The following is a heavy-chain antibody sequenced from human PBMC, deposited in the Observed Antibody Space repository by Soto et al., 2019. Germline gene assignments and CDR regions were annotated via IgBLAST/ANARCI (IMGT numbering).Heavy chain of an antibody. V-gene: IGHV3-33*01. D-gene: IGHD2-21*01. J-gene: IGHJ5*02. CDR2: IGYDGRNK. CDR1: GSSISNYG. CDR3: ARDSIVARGNWFAP. Sequence: QLVESGGGVVQPGRSLRLSCAASGSSISNYGMHWVRQDPGKGLAWVAMIGYDGRNKNYADSVKGRFTISRDNSKKTVYLQMNSLRVEDTAVYYCARDSIVARGNWFAPWGQGTLDIVSS.